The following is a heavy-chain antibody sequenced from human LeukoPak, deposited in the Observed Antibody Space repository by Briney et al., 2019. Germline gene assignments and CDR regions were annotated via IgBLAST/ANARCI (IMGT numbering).Heavy chain of an antibody. J-gene: IGHJ4*02. CDR2: IYYSGST. CDR1: GGSITNTSYY. D-gene: IGHD3-9*01. Sequence: PSETRSLTCSVSGGSITNTSYYWGWIRQPPGKGLEWIGAIYYSGSTYFNPSLRSRVTMSVDTSENQFFLKLTSVTAADTAVYYCASQYYDILTGYPYYFDYWGQGTRVPLFS. CDR3: ASQYYDILTGYPYYFDY. V-gene: IGHV4-39*01.